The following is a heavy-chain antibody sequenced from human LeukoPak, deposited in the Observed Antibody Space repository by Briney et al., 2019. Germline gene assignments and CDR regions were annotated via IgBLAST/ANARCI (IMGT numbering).Heavy chain of an antibody. J-gene: IGHJ5*02. CDR1: GGTFSSYA. CDR2: IIPIFGIA. D-gene: IGHD2-8*01. Sequence: GASLTVSCKTSGGTFSSYAISWVRQAPGQGLEWMGRIIPIFGIANYAQNFQGRVTITADKSTSTAYMELSSLRSEDTAVYYCAGSEDAIWFDPWGQGTLVSVSS. CDR3: AGSEDAIWFDP. V-gene: IGHV1-69*04.